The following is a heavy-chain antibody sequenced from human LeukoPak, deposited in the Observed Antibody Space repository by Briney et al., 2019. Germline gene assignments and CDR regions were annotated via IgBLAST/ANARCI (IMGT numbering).Heavy chain of an antibody. CDR1: GGSISHYY. Sequence: SETLSLTCIVSGGSISHYYWNWIRQPPGKGLEWIGYIYYSGTTNYNPSLKSRVTISVDTSKNQFSLKLSSVTAADTAVYYCARSGSSIAARWAKRYYFDYWGQGTLVTVSS. D-gene: IGHD6-6*01. J-gene: IGHJ4*02. V-gene: IGHV4-59*01. CDR3: ARSGSSIAARWAKRYYFDY. CDR2: IYYSGTT.